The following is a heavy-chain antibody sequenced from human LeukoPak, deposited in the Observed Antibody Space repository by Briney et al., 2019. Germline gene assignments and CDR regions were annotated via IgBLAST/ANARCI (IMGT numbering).Heavy chain of an antibody. Sequence: PGGSLRLSCAASGFTFDDYAMHWVRQAPGKGLEWVSLISWDGGSTYYADSVKGRFTISRDNSKNSLYLQMNSLRAEDTALYYCATLGGSYYYYMDVWGKGTTVTVSS. CDR2: ISWDGGST. CDR1: GFTFDDYA. J-gene: IGHJ6*03. D-gene: IGHD3-16*01. V-gene: IGHV3-43D*03. CDR3: ATLGGSYYYYMDV.